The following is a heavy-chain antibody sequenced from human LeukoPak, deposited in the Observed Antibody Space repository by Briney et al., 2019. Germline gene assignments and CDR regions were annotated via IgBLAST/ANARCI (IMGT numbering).Heavy chain of an antibody. CDR1: SGSISSGGYF. J-gene: IGHJ4*02. CDR3: ARAFFVGATPDYFDY. V-gene: IGHV4-31*03. D-gene: IGHD1-26*01. Sequence: SETLFLTCTVSSGSISSGGYFWSWIRQHPGKGLEWIGYISYSGSTYYNPSLKSRLTISLDTSEKQFSLKLSSVTAADTAVYYCARAFFVGATPDYFDYWGQGTLVTVSS. CDR2: ISYSGST.